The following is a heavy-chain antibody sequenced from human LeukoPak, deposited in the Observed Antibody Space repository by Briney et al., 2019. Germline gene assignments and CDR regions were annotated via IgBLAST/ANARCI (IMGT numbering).Heavy chain of an antibody. CDR2: IYPGDSTT. J-gene: IGHJ5*02. D-gene: IGHD6-13*01. V-gene: IGHV5-51*01. CDR3: ARHYASSPIT. Sequence: GESLKISCKGSGYRFTSYWIGWGRPMPGKGLEWMGIIYPGDSTTRYSPSFQGQVTISADKSISTAYLQWSSLKASDTAMYYCARHYASSPITWGQGTLVTVSS. CDR1: GYRFTSYW.